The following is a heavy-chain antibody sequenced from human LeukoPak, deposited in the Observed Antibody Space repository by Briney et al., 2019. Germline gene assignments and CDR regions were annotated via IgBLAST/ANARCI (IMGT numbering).Heavy chain of an antibody. CDR3: ARGGDSGYDHNWFDP. Sequence: GGSLRLSCAASGFTFSSYWMHWVRQAPGKQLVWVSRIKSDGTSTIYADSVKGRFTISRDNSKNTLYLQMNSLRAEDTAVYYCARGGDSGYDHNWFDPWGQGTLVTVSS. D-gene: IGHD5-12*01. J-gene: IGHJ5*02. CDR2: IKSDGTST. V-gene: IGHV3-74*01. CDR1: GFTFSSYW.